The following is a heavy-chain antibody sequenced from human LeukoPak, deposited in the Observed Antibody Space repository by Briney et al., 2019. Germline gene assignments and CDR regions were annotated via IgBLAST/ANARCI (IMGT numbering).Heavy chain of an antibody. Sequence: ASVKVSCKASGGTFSSYAISWVRQAPGQGLEWMGGIIPIFGTANYAQKFQGRVTITADESTSTAYMELSSLRSEDTAVYYCARDLTRMYSSGWSGGYWGQGTLVTVSS. CDR1: GGTFSSYA. V-gene: IGHV1-69*13. CDR2: IIPIFGTA. J-gene: IGHJ4*02. CDR3: ARDLTRMYSSGWSGGY. D-gene: IGHD6-19*01.